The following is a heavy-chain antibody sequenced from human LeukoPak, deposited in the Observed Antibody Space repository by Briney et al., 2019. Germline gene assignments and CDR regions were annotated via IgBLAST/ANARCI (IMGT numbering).Heavy chain of an antibody. CDR3: AKSGSGYSYGLDY. D-gene: IGHD5-18*01. CDR1: GFTFSSYG. V-gene: IGHV3-30*18. Sequence: GRSLRLSCAASGFTFSSYGMYWVRQAPGKGLEWVAVISYDGSNKYYADSVKGRFTISRDNSKNTLYLQMNSLRAEDTAVYYCAKSGSGYSYGLDYGGQGTLVTVSS. J-gene: IGHJ4*02. CDR2: ISYDGSNK.